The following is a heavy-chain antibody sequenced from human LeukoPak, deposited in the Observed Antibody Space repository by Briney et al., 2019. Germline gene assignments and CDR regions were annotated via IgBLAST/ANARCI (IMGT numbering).Heavy chain of an antibody. V-gene: IGHV3-33*01. CDR2: IWYDGSNK. CDR1: GFTFSSYG. D-gene: IGHD1-26*01. Sequence: PGRSLRLSCAASGFTFSSYGMHWVRQAPGKGLEWVAVIWYDGSNKYYADSVKGRFTISRDNSKNTLYLQMSSLRAEDTAVYYCARDGRSGSYYYGMDVWGQGTTVTVSS. CDR3: ARDGRSGSYYYGMDV. J-gene: IGHJ6*02.